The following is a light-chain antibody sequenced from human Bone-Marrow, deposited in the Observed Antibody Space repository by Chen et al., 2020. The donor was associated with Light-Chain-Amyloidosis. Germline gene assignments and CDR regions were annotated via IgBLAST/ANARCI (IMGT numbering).Light chain of an antibody. CDR3: QRTYAIPRT. J-gene: IGKJ2*01. V-gene: IGKV1-39*01. CDR2: NAS. CDR1: QTITTY. Sequence: DIQSTQSPSPLSESVGDRVTITCRASQTITTYLNWYQHRPEKPPNLLMYNASHLQSGVPPRFSGSGSGTDFTLTISSLQPEDFATYHCQRTYAIPRTFGQGTKLEIK.